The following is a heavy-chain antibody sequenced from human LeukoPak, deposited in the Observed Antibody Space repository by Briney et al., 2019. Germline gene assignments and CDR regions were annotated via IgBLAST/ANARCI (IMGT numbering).Heavy chain of an antibody. J-gene: IGHJ4*02. CDR3: AQWSRYFDY. V-gene: IGHV3-23*01. D-gene: IGHD1-26*01. Sequence: GGSLRLSCAASGFTFSSYGMSWVRQAPGKGLEWVSAISGSGYSTYYADSVKGRFTISRDNSKNTLYLQMNSLRAEDTALYFCAQWSRYFDYWGQGTLVTVSS. CDR1: GFTFSSYG. CDR2: ISGSGYST.